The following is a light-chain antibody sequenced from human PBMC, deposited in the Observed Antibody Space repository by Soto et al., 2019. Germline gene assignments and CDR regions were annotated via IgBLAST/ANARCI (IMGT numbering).Light chain of an antibody. CDR2: EGS. V-gene: IGLV2-23*01. J-gene: IGLJ1*01. CDR1: SSDVGSYNL. CDR3: CSYAGSRYV. Sequence: QSALTQPASVSGSPGQSITISCTGTSSDVGSYNLVSWYQRHPGKAPKLMIYEGSKRPSGVSNRFSGSKSGNTASLTISGLQAEDEADYYCCSYAGSRYVFGTGTKVTVL.